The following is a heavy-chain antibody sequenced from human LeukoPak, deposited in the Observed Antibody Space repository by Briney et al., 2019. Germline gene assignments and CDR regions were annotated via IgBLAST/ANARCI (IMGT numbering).Heavy chain of an antibody. V-gene: IGHV3-74*01. J-gene: IGHJ4*02. CDR3: VSFYETY. CDR2: INRDVRWT. CDR1: GNYW. D-gene: IGHD2-2*01. Sequence: GGSLRLSCAASGNYWMHWVREAPGKGLVWVSHINRDVRWTSYAGSEEGRFTISKDNAKHTQYLQMNNLRAEDTAVHYCVSFYETYWGRGTLVTV.